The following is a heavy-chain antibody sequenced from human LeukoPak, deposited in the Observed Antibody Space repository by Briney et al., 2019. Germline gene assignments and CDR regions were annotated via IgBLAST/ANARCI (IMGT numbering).Heavy chain of an antibody. CDR3: ARDLEMFVPGPFDH. CDR2: ISSSGSTI. Sequence: GGSLRLSCAASGFTFSDYYMSWIRQAPGKGLEWVSYISSSGSTIYYADSVKGRFTISRDNAKNSLYLQMNSLRAEDTAVYYCARDLEMFVPGPFDHWGQGTLVTVSS. J-gene: IGHJ4*02. D-gene: IGHD2-21*01. V-gene: IGHV3-11*01. CDR1: GFTFSDYY.